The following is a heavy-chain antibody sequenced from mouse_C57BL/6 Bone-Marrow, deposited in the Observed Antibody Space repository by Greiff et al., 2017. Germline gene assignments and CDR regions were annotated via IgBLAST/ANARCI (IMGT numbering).Heavy chain of an antibody. CDR3: VRQGIYDGYLFDY. J-gene: IGHJ2*01. D-gene: IGHD2-3*01. CDR1: GFSFNTYA. Sequence: EVMLVESGGGLVQPKGSLKLSCAASGFSFNTYAMNWVRQAPGKGLEWVARIRSKSNNYATYYADSVKDRFTISRDDSESMLYLQMNNLKTEDTAMYYCVRQGIYDGYLFDYWGQGTTLTVSS. V-gene: IGHV10-1*01. CDR2: IRSKSNNYAT.